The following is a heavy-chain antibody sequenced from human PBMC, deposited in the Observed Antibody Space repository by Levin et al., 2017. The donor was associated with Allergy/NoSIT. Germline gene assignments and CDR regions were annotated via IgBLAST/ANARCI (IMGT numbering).Heavy chain of an antibody. D-gene: IGHD1-26*01. CDR3: ARHRGANSGSYPFDY. CDR2: VFDTEST. V-gene: IGHV4-59*08. CDR1: GGSISDYY. Sequence: KPSETLSLTCTVSGGSISDYYWSWIRQPPGKGLEWIGYVFDTESTKYNPSLKSRVTISVDTSKNHFSLRLTSVTAADTAVYYCARHRGANSGSYPFDYWGQGTLVTVSS. J-gene: IGHJ4*02.